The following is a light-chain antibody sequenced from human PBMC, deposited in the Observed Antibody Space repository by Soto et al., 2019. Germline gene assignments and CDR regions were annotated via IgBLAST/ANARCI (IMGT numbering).Light chain of an antibody. CDR2: DAS. V-gene: IGKV3-11*01. CDR3: QQRINWPLT. Sequence: EVVLTQSPATLSLSPGATATLSCGASQSVSSSLAWYQQKPGQAPRLLIYDASSRATGIPARFSGSGSGTDFTLTISSLEPEDFAVYYCQQRINWPLTFGGGTKVDIK. J-gene: IGKJ4*01. CDR1: QSVSSS.